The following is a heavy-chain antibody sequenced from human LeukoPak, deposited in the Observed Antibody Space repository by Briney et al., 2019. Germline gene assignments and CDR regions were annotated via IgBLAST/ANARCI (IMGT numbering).Heavy chain of an antibody. V-gene: IGHV3-48*01. J-gene: IGHJ4*02. D-gene: IGHD3-22*01. CDR2: ISGSSSSI. CDR1: GFTFSSYS. Sequence: GGSLRLSCAASGFTFSSYSMNWVRQAPGKGLEWGSYISGSSSSIYYADSVKGRFTISRDNGKNTLYLQMNSLRAEDTAVYYCARGSTYYDSSGQVPFDYWGQGTLVTVSS. CDR3: ARGSTYYDSSGQVPFDY.